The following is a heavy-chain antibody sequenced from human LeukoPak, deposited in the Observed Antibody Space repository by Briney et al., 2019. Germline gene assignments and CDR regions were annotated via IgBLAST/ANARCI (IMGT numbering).Heavy chain of an antibody. J-gene: IGHJ4*02. Sequence: GGSLRLSCAASGFTFSSYSMNWVRQAPGKGLEWVSSISSSSSYIYYADSVKGRFTISRDNAKNSLYLQINSLRAEDTAVYYCARALVGLFDYWGQGTLVTVSS. V-gene: IGHV3-21*01. CDR2: ISSSSSYI. CDR3: ARALVGLFDY. D-gene: IGHD1-26*01. CDR1: GFTFSSYS.